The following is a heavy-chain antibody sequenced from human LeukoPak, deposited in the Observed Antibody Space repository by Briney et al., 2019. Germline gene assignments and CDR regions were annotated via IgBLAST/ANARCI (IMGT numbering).Heavy chain of an antibody. CDR1: GFTFSSYA. V-gene: IGHV3-21*01. CDR2: ISYSSTYI. J-gene: IGHJ4*02. Sequence: PGGSLRLSCAASGFTFSSYAMSWVRQAPGKGLEWVSSISYSSTYIYYADSVKGRFTISRDNAKNSLYLQMNSLRAEDTAVYYCAGGSSGIFDYWGQGTLVTVSS. CDR3: AGGSSGIFDY. D-gene: IGHD6-13*01.